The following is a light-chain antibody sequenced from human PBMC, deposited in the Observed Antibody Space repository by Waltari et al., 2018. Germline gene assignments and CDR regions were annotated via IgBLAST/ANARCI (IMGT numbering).Light chain of an antibody. V-gene: IGLV2-23*01. CDR1: SSDAGSYNL. CDR3: CSYAGSSTLL. J-gene: IGLJ2*01. Sequence: QSALTQPASVSGSPGPSITISCTGPSSDAGSYNLVSWYQQHPGKAPKLLIYEVSKWPSGVSNRFSGSKSGNTASLTISGLQAEDEADYYCCSYAGSSTLLFGGGTKVTVL. CDR2: EVS.